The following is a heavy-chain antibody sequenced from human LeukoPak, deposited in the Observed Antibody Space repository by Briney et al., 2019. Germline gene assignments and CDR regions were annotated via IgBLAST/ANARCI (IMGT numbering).Heavy chain of an antibody. D-gene: IGHD3-22*01. Sequence: SETLSLTCTVSGGSISSYYWSWIRQPPGKGLEWIGYIYYSGSTNYNPSLKSRVTISVDTSKNQFSLKLSSVTAADTAVYYCARATWLPVGLYYYDSSGYYHYFDSWGQGTLVTVSS. CDR1: GGSISSYY. V-gene: IGHV4-59*01. CDR2: IYYSGST. CDR3: ARATWLPVGLYYYDSSGYYHYFDS. J-gene: IGHJ4*02.